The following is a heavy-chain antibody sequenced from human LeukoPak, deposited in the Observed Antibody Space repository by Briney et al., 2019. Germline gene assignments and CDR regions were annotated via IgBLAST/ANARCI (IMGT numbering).Heavy chain of an antibody. CDR1: GFTFSTYW. V-gene: IGHV3-7*05. J-gene: IGHJ4*02. Sequence: GGSLRLSCAASGFTFSTYWMTWVRQAPGKGLEWVANIKTDGSEKNYVDSVKGRFIISRDNTKNSLDLQMNSLKSEDTAVYYCDTEWMGIGDHWGQGTLVTVSS. CDR3: DTEWMGIGDH. D-gene: IGHD5-12*01. CDR2: IKTDGSEK.